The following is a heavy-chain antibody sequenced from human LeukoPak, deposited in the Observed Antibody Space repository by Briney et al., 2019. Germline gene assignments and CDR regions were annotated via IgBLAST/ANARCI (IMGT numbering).Heavy chain of an antibody. CDR3: AASHSGYDLYRFDY. CDR1: GYTFTSYG. CDR2: ISAYNGNT. V-gene: IGHV1-18*01. J-gene: IGHJ4*02. D-gene: IGHD5-12*01. Sequence: GASVKVSCKASGYTFTSYGISWVRQAPGQGLEWMGWISAYNGNTNYAQKLQGRVTMTTDTSTSTAYMELRSLRSDDTAVYYCAASHSGYDLYRFDYWGQGTLVTVSS.